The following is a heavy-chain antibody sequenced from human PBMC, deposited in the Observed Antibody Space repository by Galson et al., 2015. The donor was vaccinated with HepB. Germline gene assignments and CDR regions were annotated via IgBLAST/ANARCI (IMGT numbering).Heavy chain of an antibody. V-gene: IGHV6-1*01. CDR2: TYYRSKWYN. Sequence: CAISGDSVSSNSAAWNWIRQSPSRGLEWLGRTYYRSKWYNDYAVSVKSRITINPDTSKNQFSLQLNSVTPEDTAVYYCARGRGNSSGWYPAYYYYGMDVWGQGTTVTVSS. D-gene: IGHD6-19*01. J-gene: IGHJ6*02. CDR3: ARGRGNSSGWYPAYYYYGMDV. CDR1: GDSVSSNSAA.